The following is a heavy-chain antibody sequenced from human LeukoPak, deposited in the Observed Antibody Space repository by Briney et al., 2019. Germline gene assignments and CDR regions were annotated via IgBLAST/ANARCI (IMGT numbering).Heavy chain of an antibody. CDR2: IYYSGIT. CDR3: ARHSGK. J-gene: IGHJ4*02. D-gene: IGHD1-26*01. CDR1: GDSITSNSYY. Sequence: SETLSLTCTVSGDSITSNSYYWAWIRQPPGKGLEWIGSIYYSGITSYNPSLKSRVTISVDTSKNQFSLTLSSVTAADTAVYYCARHSGKWGQGTLVTVSS. V-gene: IGHV4-39*01.